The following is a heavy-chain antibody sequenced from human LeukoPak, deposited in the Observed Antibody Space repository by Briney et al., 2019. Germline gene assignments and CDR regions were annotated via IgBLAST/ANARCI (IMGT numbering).Heavy chain of an antibody. J-gene: IGHJ3*01. V-gene: IGHV3-74*01. D-gene: IGHD6-6*01. CDR2: INSDGSIT. CDR1: GFTFTTYW. CDR3: ARSSYSSSSSV. Sequence: QAGGSLRLSCAASGFTFTTYWMHWVRQAPGKGLVWVSHINSDGSITSYADSVKGRFTISRDNAKNTLYLQMNSLRAEDTAVYYCARSSYSSSSSVWGQGTMVTVSS.